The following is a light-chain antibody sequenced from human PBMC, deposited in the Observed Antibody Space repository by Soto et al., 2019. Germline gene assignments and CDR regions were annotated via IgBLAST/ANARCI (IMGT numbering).Light chain of an antibody. J-gene: IGKJ5*01. Sequence: EIVLTQSPGTLSLSPGERATLSCRASQSVSSNYLAWYQQKPGQAPRLLIYAASSRATGIPDMFSGSGSGTDSTLTISRLEPEDFAVYYCQQYGSSPITFGQGTRLEIK. CDR2: AAS. V-gene: IGKV3-20*01. CDR3: QQYGSSPIT. CDR1: QSVSSNY.